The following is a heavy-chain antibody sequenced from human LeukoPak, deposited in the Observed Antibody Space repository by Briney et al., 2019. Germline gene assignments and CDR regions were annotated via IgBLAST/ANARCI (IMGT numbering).Heavy chain of an antibody. J-gene: IGHJ4*02. CDR1: GFTFSSYS. CDR3: ARDRSDYYDSSGYYLFDY. CDR2: ISGSGGST. D-gene: IGHD3-22*01. Sequence: AGGSLRLSCAASGFTFSSYSMSWVRQAPGRGLEWVSLISGSGGSTYYADSVKGRFTISRDNAKNSLYLQMNSLRAEDTAVYYCARDRSDYYDSSGYYLFDYWGQGTLVTVSS. V-gene: IGHV3-23*01.